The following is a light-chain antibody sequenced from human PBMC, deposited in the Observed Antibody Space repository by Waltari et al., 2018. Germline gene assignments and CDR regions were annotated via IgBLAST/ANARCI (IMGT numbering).Light chain of an antibody. CDR3: CSFASRSI. Sequence: QSALTQPASASGSPGQSITISCPGTRSTIGDFNLVSWYQQHPGEAPRLLIYEVTKRPSGISDRFSASKSGNTASLTISRLQPEDEATYYCCSFASRSIFGGGTKVTVL. V-gene: IGLV2-23*02. CDR2: EVT. CDR1: RSTIGDFNL. J-gene: IGLJ2*01.